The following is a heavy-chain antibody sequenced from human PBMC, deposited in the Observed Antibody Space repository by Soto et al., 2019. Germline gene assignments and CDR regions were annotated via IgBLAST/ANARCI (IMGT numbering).Heavy chain of an antibody. CDR2: IHYGGST. J-gene: IGHJ4*02. CDR1: GGSISSSTYY. CDR3: ARFTPDLLHSNLSSVYYLSYFDY. D-gene: IGHD3-3*01. V-gene: IGHV4-39*02. Sequence: QLQLRESGPGLVKPSETLSLTCSVSGGSISSSTYYWAWIRQPPGKGLEWIATIHYGGSTYYNPSLKSRLNLAMDTSKNDFFLNVTSVNASDTAIYYCARFTPDLLHSNLSSVYYLSYFDYWGQGTLVIVSS.